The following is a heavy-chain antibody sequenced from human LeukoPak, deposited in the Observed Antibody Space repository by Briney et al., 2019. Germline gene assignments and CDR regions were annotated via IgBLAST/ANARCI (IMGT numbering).Heavy chain of an antibody. V-gene: IGHV1-2*02. CDR3: ARDRGVDYCSGGSCSHYYYYMDV. J-gene: IGHJ6*03. D-gene: IGHD2-15*01. Sequence: ASVKVSCKASGYTFTGYYMHWVRQAPGQGLEWMGWINPNSGGTKYAQKFQGRVTMTRDTSINTAYMELSRLRSDDTAVYYCARDRGVDYCSGGSCSHYYYYMDVWGKATTVTISS. CDR2: INPNSGGT. CDR1: GYTFTGYY.